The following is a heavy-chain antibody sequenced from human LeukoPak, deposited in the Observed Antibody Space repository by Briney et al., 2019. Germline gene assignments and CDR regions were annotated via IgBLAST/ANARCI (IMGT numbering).Heavy chain of an antibody. CDR2: IYYSGTT. J-gene: IGHJ4*02. Sequence: PETLSLTCTVSGGSISSSSHYWGWIRQPPGKGLEWIGSIYYSGTTYYNPSLKSRVTISVDTSTNQFSLKLSSVTAADTAMYYCARRVDYGSGSYYQIDYWGQGTLVTVSS. D-gene: IGHD3-10*01. CDR3: ARRVDYGSGSYYQIDY. CDR1: GGSISSSSHY. V-gene: IGHV4-39*01.